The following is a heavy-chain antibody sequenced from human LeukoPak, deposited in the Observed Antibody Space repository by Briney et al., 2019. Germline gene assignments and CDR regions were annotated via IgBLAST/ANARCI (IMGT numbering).Heavy chain of an antibody. CDR2: IKQDGSEK. CDR3: ARDLSRSFSMIRGLIQHREFDF. CDR1: GFTFSSYW. J-gene: IGHJ4*02. Sequence: PGGSLRLSCAASGFTFSSYWMSWVRQVPGKGLEWVANIKQDGSEKYYVDSVKGRFTISKDNAKNSLYLQMNSLRAEDTAVYYCARDLSRSFSMIRGLIQHREFDFWGRGTLVTVSS. D-gene: IGHD3-10*01. V-gene: IGHV3-7*01.